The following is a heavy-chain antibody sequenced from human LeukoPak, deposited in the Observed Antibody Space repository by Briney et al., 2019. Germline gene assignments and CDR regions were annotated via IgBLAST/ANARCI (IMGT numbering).Heavy chain of an antibody. D-gene: IGHD3-10*01. J-gene: IGHJ4*02. CDR1: GGSIRCYY. CDR3: ATDNSYGSGSYYT. Sequence: SETLSLTCTGSGGSIRCYYWNWIRQPPGKGLEWIGYIYYSGNTNYNPSLKSRVTISVDTSKNQFSLKLSSVTAADMAVYYCATDNSYGSGSYYTWGQGTLVTVSS. CDR2: IYYSGNT. V-gene: IGHV4-59*01.